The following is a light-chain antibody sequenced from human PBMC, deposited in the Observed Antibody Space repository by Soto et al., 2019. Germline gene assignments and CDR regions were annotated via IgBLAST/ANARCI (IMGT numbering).Light chain of an antibody. CDR2: QHN. CDR1: KLGDKY. CDR3: QAWDSSTEV. J-gene: IGLJ2*01. Sequence: SYELTQPPSVSVSPGQTASITCSGDKLGDKYTYWYQQKPGQSPVLVIYQHNKRPSGIHERFSGSNSGNTATLTISGTQAMDEADYYCQAWDSSTEVFGGGTKLTVL. V-gene: IGLV3-1*01.